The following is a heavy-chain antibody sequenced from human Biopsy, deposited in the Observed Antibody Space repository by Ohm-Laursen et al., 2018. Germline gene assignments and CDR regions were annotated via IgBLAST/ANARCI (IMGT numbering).Heavy chain of an antibody. D-gene: IGHD2-15*01. V-gene: IGHV4-34*08. Sequence: SDTLSLTCAVFGMTFSDYHWSWIRQPPGKGLEWIGQINQDGTTNYNPSLKSRVSISADAYKYEFSLRLTSVTAADTAIYLCGNEVHGRDYWGLGAQVTVSS. J-gene: IGHJ4*02. CDR3: GNEVHGRDY. CDR1: GMTFSDYH. CDR2: INQDGTT.